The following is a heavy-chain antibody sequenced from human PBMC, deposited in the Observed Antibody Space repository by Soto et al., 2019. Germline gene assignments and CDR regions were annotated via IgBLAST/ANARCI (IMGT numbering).Heavy chain of an antibody. CDR3: ARDLYYYGSGSYSFFDY. J-gene: IGHJ4*02. Sequence: GGSLRLSCAASGFTFSSYWMSWVRQTPGKGLEWVANIKQDGSEKYYVDSVKGRFTISRDNAKNSLYLQMNSLRAEDTAVYYCARDLYYYGSGSYSFFDYWGQGTLVTVSS. D-gene: IGHD3-10*01. CDR1: GFTFSSYW. CDR2: IKQDGSEK. V-gene: IGHV3-7*01.